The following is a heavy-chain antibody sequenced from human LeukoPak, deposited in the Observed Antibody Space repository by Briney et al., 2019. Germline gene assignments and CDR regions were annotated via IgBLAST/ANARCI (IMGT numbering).Heavy chain of an antibody. CDR2: ISSSSSYI. D-gene: IGHD6-13*01. CDR3: ARAKQQLGHGDY. CDR1: GFIFSSYW. V-gene: IGHV3-21*01. Sequence: GGSLRLSCTVSGFIFSSYWMNWVRQAPGKGLEWVSSISSSSSYIYYADSVKGRFTISRDNAKNSLYLQMNSLRAEDTAVYYCARAKQQLGHGDYWGQGTLVTVSS. J-gene: IGHJ4*02.